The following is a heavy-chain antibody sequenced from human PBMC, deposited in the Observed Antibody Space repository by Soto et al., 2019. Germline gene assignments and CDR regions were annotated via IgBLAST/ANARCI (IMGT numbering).Heavy chain of an antibody. Sequence: QVQLVQSGAEVKKPGSSVKVSCGASGGTFSSYPINWVRQAPGQGLEWMGGIIPFFGTSNYAQKFQGRVTITADESTSTAYMELRSRRSEDPDVYYCARVGHITNYGMAVWGQGTTVTVSS. CDR2: IIPFFGTS. J-gene: IGHJ6*02. V-gene: IGHV1-69*01. CDR3: ARVGHITNYGMAV. D-gene: IGHD1-26*01. CDR1: GGTFSSYP.